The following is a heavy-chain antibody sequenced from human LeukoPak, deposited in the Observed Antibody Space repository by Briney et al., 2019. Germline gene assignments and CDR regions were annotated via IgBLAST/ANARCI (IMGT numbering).Heavy chain of an antibody. CDR2: IGASSSPI. Sequence: GGSLRLSCAASGFTFSSYSTNWVRQAPGKGLEWVSYIGASSSPIFYADSMKGRFTISRDNARNSLYLQMNSLRAEDTAVYYCARDHRYAFDYWGQGTLVTVSS. CDR3: ARDHRYAFDY. J-gene: IGHJ4*02. D-gene: IGHD3-9*01. V-gene: IGHV3-48*01. CDR1: GFTFSSYS.